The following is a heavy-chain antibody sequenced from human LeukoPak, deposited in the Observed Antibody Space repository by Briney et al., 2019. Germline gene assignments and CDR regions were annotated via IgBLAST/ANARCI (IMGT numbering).Heavy chain of an antibody. V-gene: IGHV3-48*04. CDR3: ARIDFWMGMDV. D-gene: IGHD3-3*01. J-gene: IGHJ6*04. Sequence: GGSLRLSCGGSGFTFSSYSMNWVRQAPGKGLEWVSYISSSSSTIYYADSVKGRFTISRDNAKNSLYLQMNSLRAEDTAVYYCARIDFWMGMDVWGKGTTVTVSS. CDR1: GFTFSSYS. CDR2: ISSSSSTI.